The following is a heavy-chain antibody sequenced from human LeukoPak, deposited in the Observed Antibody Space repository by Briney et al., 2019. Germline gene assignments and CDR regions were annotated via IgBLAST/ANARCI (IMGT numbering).Heavy chain of an antibody. CDR3: ARGDLRWLRLGGGDY. V-gene: IGHV1-2*04. D-gene: IGHD5-12*01. CDR1: GYTFTGYY. J-gene: IGHJ4*02. Sequence: VASVKASCKASGYTFTGYYMHWVRQAPGQGLEWMGWINPNSGGTNYAQKFQGWVTMTRDTSISTAYMELSRLRPDDTAVYYCARGDLRWLRLGGGDYWGQGTLVTVSS. CDR2: INPNSGGT.